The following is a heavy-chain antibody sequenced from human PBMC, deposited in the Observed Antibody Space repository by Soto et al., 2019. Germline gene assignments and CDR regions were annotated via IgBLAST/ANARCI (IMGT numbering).Heavy chain of an antibody. CDR1: GFTFSSYA. D-gene: IGHD3-22*01. J-gene: IGHJ4*02. Sequence: PGGSLRLSCAASGFTFSSYAMSWVRQAPGKGLEWVSAISGSGGSTYYADSVKGRFTISRDNSKNTLYLQMNSLRAEDTAVYYCAKDQGVATFYDSSGYWPPYYFDYWGQGTLVTVSS. CDR2: ISGSGGST. CDR3: AKDQGVATFYDSSGYWPPYYFDY. V-gene: IGHV3-23*01.